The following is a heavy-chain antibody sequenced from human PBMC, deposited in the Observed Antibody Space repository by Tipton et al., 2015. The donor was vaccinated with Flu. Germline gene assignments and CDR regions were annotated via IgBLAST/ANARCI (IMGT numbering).Heavy chain of an antibody. Sequence: SLRLSCAASGFTVSGNYMSWVRQAPGKGLEWVSIIYSGGSTYYADSVKGRFTISRDNSKNTLYLQMNSLRAEDTAMYYCAKEAAADTAGFFQHWGRGTLVTVSS. V-gene: IGHV3-53*01. CDR3: AKEAAADTAGFFQH. CDR1: GFTVSGNY. CDR2: IYSGGST. J-gene: IGHJ1*01. D-gene: IGHD6-13*01.